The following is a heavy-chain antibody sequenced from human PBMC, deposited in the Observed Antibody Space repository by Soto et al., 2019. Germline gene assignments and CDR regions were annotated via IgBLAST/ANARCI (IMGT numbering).Heavy chain of an antibody. CDR2: IWYDGSNK. CDR1: GFTFSSYG. V-gene: IGHV3-33*01. D-gene: IGHD2-21*02. CDR3: ARDVCGGDCCNFDY. J-gene: IGHJ4*02. Sequence: QVQLVESGGGVVQPGRSLRLSCAASGFTFSSYGMHWVRQAPGKGLGWVAVIWYDGSNKYYADSVKGRFTISRDNSKNALYLQMNSLRAEDTAVYYCARDVCGGDCCNFDYWGQGTLVTVSS.